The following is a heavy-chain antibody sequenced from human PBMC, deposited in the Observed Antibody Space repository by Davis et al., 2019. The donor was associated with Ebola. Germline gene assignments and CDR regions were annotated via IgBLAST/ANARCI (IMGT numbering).Heavy chain of an antibody. CDR1: GFAFSDSA. CDR3: ARGAGIGFDY. CDR2: IKRKANNYAT. Sequence: GESLKISCAASGFAFSDSAIHWVRQASGKGLEWVGRIKRKANNYATAYTESVKGRFTISRDDSHNTAYLQMNSLKTEDTAVYYCARGAGIGFDYWGQGTLVTVSS. V-gene: IGHV3-73*01. J-gene: IGHJ4*02. D-gene: IGHD6-19*01.